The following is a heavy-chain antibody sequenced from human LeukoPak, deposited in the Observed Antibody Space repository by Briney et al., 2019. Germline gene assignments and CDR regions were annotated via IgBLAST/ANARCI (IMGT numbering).Heavy chain of an antibody. CDR1: GGSISSGYY. V-gene: IGHV4-38-2*02. CDR2: IYHSGST. D-gene: IGHD3-16*01. J-gene: IGHJ4*02. Sequence: SQTLSLTCTVSGGSISSGYYWGWIRQPPGKGLEWIGSIYHSGSTYYNPSLKSRVTISVDTSKNQFSLKLSSVTAADTAVYYCARPRGSGGVAWFDYWGQGTLVTVSS. CDR3: ARPRGSGGVAWFDY.